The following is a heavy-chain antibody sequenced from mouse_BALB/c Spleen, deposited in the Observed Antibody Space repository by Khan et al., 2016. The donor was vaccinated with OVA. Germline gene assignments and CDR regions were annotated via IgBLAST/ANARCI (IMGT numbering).Heavy chain of an antibody. CDR1: GFTFSSYS. D-gene: IGHD4-1*01. Sequence: EVQLQESGGDLVKPGGSLKLSCAASGFTFSSYSMPWVRQTPDKRLEWVATISSGGDYTYYPDNVKGRFTFSRDNAYNTLYLQLSSLKSEDSAIYYCASRLTESIAYWGQGTLVTVSA. CDR2: ISSGGDYT. V-gene: IGHV5-6*01. CDR3: ASRLTESIAY. J-gene: IGHJ3*01.